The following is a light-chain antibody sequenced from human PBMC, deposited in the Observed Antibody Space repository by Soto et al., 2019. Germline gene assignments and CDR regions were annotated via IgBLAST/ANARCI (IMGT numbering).Light chain of an antibody. CDR1: QSLLHSNGYNY. J-gene: IGKJ1*01. CDR3: VQALQSPRT. CDR2: LGS. V-gene: IGKV2-28*01. Sequence: DIVMTQSPLSLPVTPGEPASISCRSSQSLLHSNGYNYLDWYLQKPRQSPQLLIYLGSNRSSGVHDRFSGSGSGTDLTLKISRVEAEDVGVYYCVQALQSPRTFGQGTKVEFK.